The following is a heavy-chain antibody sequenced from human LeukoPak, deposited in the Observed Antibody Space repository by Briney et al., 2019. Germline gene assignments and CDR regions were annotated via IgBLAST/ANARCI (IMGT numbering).Heavy chain of an antibody. CDR3: IRTLIVATSPYMDV. CDR1: GFTFSSYW. V-gene: IGHV3-74*01. J-gene: IGHJ6*03. CDR2: VNSDGTGT. D-gene: IGHD5-12*01. Sequence: YPGASLRLSCAASGFTFSSYWMHWVRHAPGKGMVLVSRVNSDGTGTTYADSVEGRFTISRDNAKNTVCLQMHSLRAEDTAIYYCIRTLIVATSPYMDVWGKGTTVTVSS.